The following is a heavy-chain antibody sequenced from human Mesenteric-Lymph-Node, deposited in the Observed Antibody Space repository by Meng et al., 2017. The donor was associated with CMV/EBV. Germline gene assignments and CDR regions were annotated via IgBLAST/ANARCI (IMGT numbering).Heavy chain of an antibody. CDR2: ISGIAGTT. Sequence: GESLKISCAASGFSFSDYYMSWIRQAPGKGLEWISYISGIAGTTYYADSVKGRFTISRDNGKNSLSLQMNSLLVEDTAVYFCVRNAWNEITNLGNWFDPWGQGTLVTSPQ. CDR3: VRNAWNEITNLGNWFDP. CDR1: GFSFSDYY. V-gene: IGHV3-11*01. J-gene: IGHJ5*02. D-gene: IGHD2-8*01.